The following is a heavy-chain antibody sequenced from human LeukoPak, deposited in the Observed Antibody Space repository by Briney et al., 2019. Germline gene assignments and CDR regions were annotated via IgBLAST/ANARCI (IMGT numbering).Heavy chain of an antibody. CDR2: IYYSGST. J-gene: IGHJ3*02. CDR1: GGSISSSSYY. CDR3: ASSGSGAAAVSDAFDI. D-gene: IGHD6-13*01. Sequence: SETLSLTCTVSGGSISSSSYYWGWIRQPPGKGLEWIGSIYYSGSTYYNPSLKSRVTISVDTSKNQFSLKLSSVTDADTAVYYCASSGSGAAAVSDAFDIWGQGTMVTVSS. V-gene: IGHV4-39*01.